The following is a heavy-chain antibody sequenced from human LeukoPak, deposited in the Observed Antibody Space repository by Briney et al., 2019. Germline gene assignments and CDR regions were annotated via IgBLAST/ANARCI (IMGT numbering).Heavy chain of an antibody. CDR1: GYTFTSYD. CDR2: MNPNSGNT. J-gene: IGHJ1*01. Sequence: GASVKVSCKASGYTFTSYDINWVRQATGQGLEWMGWMNPNSGNTGYAQKFQGRVTITRNTSISTAYMELSSLRSEDTAVYYCARAPRYCISTSCQAWLQHWGQGTLVTVSS. V-gene: IGHV1-8*03. D-gene: IGHD2-2*01. CDR3: ARAPRYCISTSCQAWLQH.